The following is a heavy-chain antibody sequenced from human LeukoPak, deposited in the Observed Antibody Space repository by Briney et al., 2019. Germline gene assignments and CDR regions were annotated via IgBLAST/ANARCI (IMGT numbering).Heavy chain of an antibody. Sequence: ASVKVSCKASGYTFTGYYMHWVRQAPGQGLEWMGWINPNSGGTNYAQKFQGRVTMTRDTSISTAYMELGRLRSDDTAVYYCARVGYYDSSGYYLFDYWGQGTLVTVSS. D-gene: IGHD3-22*01. V-gene: IGHV1-2*02. CDR1: GYTFTGYY. CDR2: INPNSGGT. J-gene: IGHJ4*02. CDR3: ARVGYYDSSGYYLFDY.